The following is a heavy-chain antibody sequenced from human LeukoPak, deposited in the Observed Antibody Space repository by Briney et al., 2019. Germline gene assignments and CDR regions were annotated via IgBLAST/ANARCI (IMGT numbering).Heavy chain of an antibody. CDR3: STKRPDGDSYY. V-gene: IGHV1-18*01. D-gene: IGHD3-10*01. Sequence: GSLTVSRTASVYTFTSYGITWVRQAPGQGLEWLGWISTYNGNTNSAQKLQGRVTTTTNTSTSTAYKELRSLRSDDAAEYYCSTKRPDGDSYYWGQGTLATVSS. J-gene: IGHJ4*02. CDR1: VYTFTSYG. CDR2: ISTYNGNT.